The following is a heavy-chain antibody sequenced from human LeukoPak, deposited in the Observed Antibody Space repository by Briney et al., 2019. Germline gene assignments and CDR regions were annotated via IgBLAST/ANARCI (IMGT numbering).Heavy chain of an antibody. V-gene: IGHV3-9*01. Sequence: SLRLSCAASGFTFDDYAMHWVRQAPGKGLEWVSGISWNSGSIGYADSVKGRFTISRDNAKNSLYLQMNSLRAEDTAVYYCAKHGWDVSWFDPWGQGTLVTVSS. D-gene: IGHD1-26*01. CDR1: GFTFDDYA. CDR2: ISWNSGSI. J-gene: IGHJ5*02. CDR3: AKHGWDVSWFDP.